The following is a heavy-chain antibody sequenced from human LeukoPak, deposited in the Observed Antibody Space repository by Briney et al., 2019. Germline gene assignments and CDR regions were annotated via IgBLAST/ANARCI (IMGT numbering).Heavy chain of an antibody. CDR2: IYSSGYT. CDR3: ARHLTFGFGSGDAFDI. J-gene: IGHJ3*02. D-gene: IGHD6-19*01. Sequence: SETLSLTCTVSGGSISGYYWGWIRQPAGKGPQWIGRIYSSGYTYYNPSLKSRVTMSVDTPKNHFSLMVTSVTAADTAVYYCARHLTFGFGSGDAFDIWGQGVMVTVSS. V-gene: IGHV4-4*07. CDR1: GGSISGYY.